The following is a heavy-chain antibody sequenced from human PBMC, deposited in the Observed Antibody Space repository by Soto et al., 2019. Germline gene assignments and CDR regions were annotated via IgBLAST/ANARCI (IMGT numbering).Heavy chain of an antibody. J-gene: IGHJ1*01. V-gene: IGHV3-21*01. CDR1: GFTFSSYS. CDR2: ISSSSSYI. D-gene: IGHD6-19*01. Sequence: EVQLVESGGDLVKPGGSLRLSCAASGFTFSSYSMNWVRQAPGKGLEWVSSISSSSSYIYYADSVKGRFTISRDNAKNSLYLQMNSLRADDTAVYYCARDLGGAVAGLFQHWGQCTLVTVSS. CDR3: ARDLGGAVAGLFQH.